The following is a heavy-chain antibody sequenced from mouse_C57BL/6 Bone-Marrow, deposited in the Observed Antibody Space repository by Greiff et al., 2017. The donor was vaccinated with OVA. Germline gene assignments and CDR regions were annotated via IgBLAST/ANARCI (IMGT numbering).Heavy chain of an antibody. J-gene: IGHJ3*01. V-gene: IGHV1-69*01. D-gene: IGHD1-3*01. CDR3: ARGGGKGKGFAY. CDR2: IDPSDSYT. CDR1: GYTFTSYW. Sequence: QVQLKQPGAELVMPGASVKLSCKASGYTFTSYWMHWVKQRPGQGLEWIGEIDPSDSYTNYNQKFKGKSTLTVDKSSSTAYMQLSSLTSEDSAVYYCARGGGKGKGFAYWGQGTLVTVSA.